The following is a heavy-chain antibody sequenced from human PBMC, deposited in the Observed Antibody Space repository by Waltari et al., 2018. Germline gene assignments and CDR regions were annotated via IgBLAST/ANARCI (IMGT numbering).Heavy chain of an antibody. CDR3: ARRMRDYGDYLNFDY. V-gene: IGHV5-51*03. CDR1: GYSFTSYW. D-gene: IGHD4-17*01. Sequence: EVQLVQSGAEVTKPGESLKISCKGSGYSFTSYWIGWVRQMPGKGLEWMGIIYPGDSDTRYSPSFQGQVTISADKSISTAYLQWSSLKASDTAMYYCARRMRDYGDYLNFDYWGQGTLVTVSS. CDR2: IYPGDSDT. J-gene: IGHJ4*02.